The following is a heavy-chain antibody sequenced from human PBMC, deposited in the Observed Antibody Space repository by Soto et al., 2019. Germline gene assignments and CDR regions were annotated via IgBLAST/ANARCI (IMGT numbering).Heavy chain of an antibody. CDR2: ISSYNGDT. J-gene: IGHJ6*02. CDR3: AREGVAPYYYYGMDV. D-gene: IGHD5-12*01. V-gene: IGHV1-18*01. Sequence: QVQLVQSGAEVKKPGASVKVSCKASGYTFTRSGISWVRQAPGQGPEWMGWISSYNGDTNNAQTFQGRVTMPTDTSTSTAYMELRSLRSDDTAVYYCAREGVAPYYYYGMDVWGQGTPVTVSS. CDR1: GYTFTRSG.